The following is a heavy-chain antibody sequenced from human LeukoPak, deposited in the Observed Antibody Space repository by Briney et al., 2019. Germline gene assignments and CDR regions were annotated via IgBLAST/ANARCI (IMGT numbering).Heavy chain of an antibody. CDR1: GFTFSSYW. D-gene: IGHD2-2*01. CDR3: ARGYHNAFDI. Sequence: GGSLRLSCAASGFTFSSYWMHWVRQVPGKXLVWVSRINSDGSSTTYADSVKGRFTISRDNAKNTLYLQMNSLRVEDTAVYYCARGYHNAFDIWGQGTMVTVSS. J-gene: IGHJ3*02. CDR2: INSDGSST. V-gene: IGHV3-74*01.